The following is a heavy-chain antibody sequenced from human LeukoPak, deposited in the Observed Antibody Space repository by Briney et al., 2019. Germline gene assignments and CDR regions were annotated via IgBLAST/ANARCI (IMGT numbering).Heavy chain of an antibody. V-gene: IGHV4-59*01. CDR2: IYYSGST. CDR1: GGSISSYY. D-gene: IGHD6-19*01. J-gene: IGHJ5*02. Sequence: PSETLSLTCTVSGGSISSYYWSWIRRPPGKGLEWIGYIYYSGSTNYNPSLKSRVTISVDTSKNQFSLKLSSVTAADTAVYYCARGPIAVAGTGWFDPWGQGTLVTVSS. CDR3: ARGPIAVAGTGWFDP.